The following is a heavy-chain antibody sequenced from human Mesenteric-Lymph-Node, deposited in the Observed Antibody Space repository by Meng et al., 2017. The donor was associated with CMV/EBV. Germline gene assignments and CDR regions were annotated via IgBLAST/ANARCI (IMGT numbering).Heavy chain of an antibody. Sequence: GESLKISCAAPGFTFDDYCMSWVRQVPGKGLEWVSGINWTGGSTGYAASVKGRFTISRDNAKKSLYLQMNSLRAEDTAVYYCARSITEAIKPFYYYYGMDVWDQGTTVTVSS. CDR3: ARSITEAIKPFYYYYGMDV. CDR1: GFTFDDYC. J-gene: IGHJ6*02. V-gene: IGHV3-20*04. D-gene: IGHD3-16*01. CDR2: INWTGGST.